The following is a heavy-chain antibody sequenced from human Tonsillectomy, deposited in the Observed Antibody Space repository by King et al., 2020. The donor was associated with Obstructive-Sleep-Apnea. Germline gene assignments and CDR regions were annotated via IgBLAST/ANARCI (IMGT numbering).Heavy chain of an antibody. CDR2: IWYDGSNK. V-gene: IGHV3-33*06. CDR3: AKERGTITMVRGVPNYYYYGMDV. J-gene: IGHJ6*02. D-gene: IGHD3-10*01. CDR1: GFTFSSYG. Sequence: VQLVESGGGVVQPGRSLRLSCSGVGFTFSSYGMHWVRQAPGKGLEWVAVIWYDGSNKYYSDSGQGRFTISRENSKNTRYLQMNSLIAEDTAVYYCAKERGTITMVRGVPNYYYYGMDVWGQGTTVTVSS.